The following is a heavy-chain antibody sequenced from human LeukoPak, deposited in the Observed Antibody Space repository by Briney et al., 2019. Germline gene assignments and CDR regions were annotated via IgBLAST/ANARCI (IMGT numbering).Heavy chain of an antibody. CDR1: GFTFSSYD. J-gene: IGHJ4*02. CDR2: IGTAGDT. D-gene: IGHD3-22*01. CDR3: ARGGRTYYYDSSGYFD. Sequence: GRSLRLSCAASGFTFSSYDMHWVRQATGKGLEWVSAIGTAGDTYYPGSVKGRFTISRENAKNSLYLQMNSLRAEDTAVYYRARGGRTYYYDSSGYFDWGQGTLVTVSS. V-gene: IGHV3-13*01.